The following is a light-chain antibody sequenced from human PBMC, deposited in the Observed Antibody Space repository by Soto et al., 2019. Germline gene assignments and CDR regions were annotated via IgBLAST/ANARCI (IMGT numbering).Light chain of an antibody. CDR3: SSYAGSNIHYV. J-gene: IGLJ1*01. Sequence: QSALTQPPSASGSPGQSVTISCTGSSIDVGGYNFVSWYQQHPGKAPKLMIYEVSKRPSGVPDRFSASKSGNTASLTVSGLQAEDEADYYCSSYAGSNIHYVFGTGTKLTVL. CDR1: SIDVGGYNF. V-gene: IGLV2-8*01. CDR2: EVS.